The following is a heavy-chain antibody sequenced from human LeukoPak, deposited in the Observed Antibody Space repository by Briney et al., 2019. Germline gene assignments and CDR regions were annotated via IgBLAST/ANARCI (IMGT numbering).Heavy chain of an antibody. Sequence: GGSLRLSCAASGFTFSSNWMYWVRQAPGKGLVWVSRINSDGSSTNYADSVKGRFTISRDNAKNTLYLQMNSLRAEDTAVYYCARPQFTNGRLDYWGQGTLVTVSS. CDR3: ARPQFTNGRLDY. V-gene: IGHV3-74*01. J-gene: IGHJ4*02. D-gene: IGHD2-2*01. CDR1: GFTFSSNW. CDR2: INSDGSST.